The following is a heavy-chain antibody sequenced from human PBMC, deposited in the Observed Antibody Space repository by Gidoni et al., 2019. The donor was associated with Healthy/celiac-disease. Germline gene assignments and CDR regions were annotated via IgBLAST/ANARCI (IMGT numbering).Heavy chain of an antibody. CDR1: GFTFSSYA. CDR3: AKSDWGYYYYGMDV. Sequence: EVQLLESGGGLVQPGGSLRLSCAASGFTFSSYAMSWVRQAPGKGLEWVSAVSGSGGSTYYADSVKGRFTISRDNSKNTLYLQMNSLRAEDTAVYYCAKSDWGYYYYGMDVWGQGTTVTVSS. D-gene: IGHD3-16*01. V-gene: IGHV3-23*01. J-gene: IGHJ6*02. CDR2: VSGSGGST.